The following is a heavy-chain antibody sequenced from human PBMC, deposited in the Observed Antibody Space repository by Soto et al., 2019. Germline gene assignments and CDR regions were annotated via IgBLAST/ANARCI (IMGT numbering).Heavy chain of an antibody. J-gene: IGHJ4*02. CDR1: GGSIRSSSYY. Sequence: QLQLQESGPGLVKPSETLSLTCTVSGGSIRSSSYYWGWIRQPPGKGLEWIGSIYHSGSTYYNPSLKSRVTISLDTSKNQFALRMSSVSAADTAVYYCSTPGGTMAVGDKVYWGQGILVTVSS. V-gene: IGHV4-39*01. CDR3: STPGGTMAVGDKVY. D-gene: IGHD3-16*01. CDR2: IYHSGST.